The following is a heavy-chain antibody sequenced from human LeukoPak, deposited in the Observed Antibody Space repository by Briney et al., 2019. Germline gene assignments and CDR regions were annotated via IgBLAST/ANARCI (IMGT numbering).Heavy chain of an antibody. Sequence: GGSLRLSCAASGFTFSTYWMSWVRQAPGKGLEWVANIKQDGSEKYYVDSVEGRFTISRDNAKNSLYLQVNSLRAEDTAVYYCARIATGFFDYWGQGTLVTVSS. CDR1: GFTFSTYW. J-gene: IGHJ4*02. CDR2: IKQDGSEK. CDR3: ARIATGFFDY. D-gene: IGHD6-13*01. V-gene: IGHV3-7*05.